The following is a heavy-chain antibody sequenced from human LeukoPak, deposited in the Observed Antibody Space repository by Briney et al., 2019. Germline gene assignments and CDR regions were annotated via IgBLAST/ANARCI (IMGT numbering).Heavy chain of an antibody. CDR1: GYTFTSYY. D-gene: IGHD5-18*01. CDR2: INPSGGST. J-gene: IGHJ6*03. Sequence: ASVKVSCKASGYTFTSYYMHWVRQAPGQGLEWMGIINPSGGSTSYAQKFQGRVTMTRDTSTSTVYMELSRLRPDDTAVYYCARDSLFTHSYGRYYYYYYYMDVWGKGTTVTVSS. CDR3: ARDSLFTHSYGRYYYYYYYMDV. V-gene: IGHV1-46*01.